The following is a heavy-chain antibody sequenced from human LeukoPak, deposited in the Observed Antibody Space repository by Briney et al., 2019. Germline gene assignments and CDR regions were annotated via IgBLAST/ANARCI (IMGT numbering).Heavy chain of an antibody. Sequence: GTSVKVSSKAPGFTFTTSAMQWVRQARGQRLEWIGWIVVGSGNTNYAQKFQERVTITRDMSTSTAYMELSSLRSEDTAVYYCAAAYRYFYDRGGYFDYWGQGTLVTVSS. CDR3: AAAYRYFYDRGGYFDY. J-gene: IGHJ4*02. CDR2: IVVGSGNT. D-gene: IGHD3-22*01. V-gene: IGHV1-58*02. CDR1: GFTFTTSA.